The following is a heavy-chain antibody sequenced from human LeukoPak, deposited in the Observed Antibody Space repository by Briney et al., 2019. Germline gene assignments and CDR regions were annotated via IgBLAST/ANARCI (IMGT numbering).Heavy chain of an antibody. CDR1: GFTFSSDA. D-gene: IGHD3-22*01. CDR2: ISGSGGST. CDR3: AKVRYYYDSSGYYY. V-gene: IGHV3-23*01. J-gene: IGHJ4*02. Sequence: PGGSLRLSCAASGFTFSSDAMSWVRQAPGKGLEWVSAISGSGGSTYYADSVKGRFTISRDNSKNTLYLQMNSLRAEDTAVYYCAKVRYYYDSSGYYYWGQGTLVTVSS.